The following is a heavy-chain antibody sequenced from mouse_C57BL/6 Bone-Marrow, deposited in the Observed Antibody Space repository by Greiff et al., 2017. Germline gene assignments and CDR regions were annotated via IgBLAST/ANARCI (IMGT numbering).Heavy chain of an antibody. D-gene: IGHD1-1*01. CDR2: IWSGGST. V-gene: IGHV2-2*01. Sequence: VKVVESGPGLVQPSQSLSITCTVPGFSLTSYGVHWVRQSPGKGLEWLGVIWSGGSTDYNAAFISRLRISKDNSKSQVFFKMNSLQADDTAIYYCATHYYGSSAFDYWGQGTTLTVSS. CDR1: GFSLTSYG. CDR3: ATHYYGSSAFDY. J-gene: IGHJ2*01.